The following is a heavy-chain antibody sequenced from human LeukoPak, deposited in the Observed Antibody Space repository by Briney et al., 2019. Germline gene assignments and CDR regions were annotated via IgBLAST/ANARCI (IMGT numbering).Heavy chain of an antibody. J-gene: IGHJ4*02. CDR2: INRDGSQK. D-gene: IGHD2-15*01. CDR3: ASRAARDY. CDR1: GFSLSAYW. V-gene: IGHV3-7*01. Sequence: PGGSLRLSCAASGFSLSAYWMTWVRQAPGKGLEWVANINRDGSQKNHVDSVKGRFTISRDNAENSLFLQMNSLRAEDTAVYYCASRAARDYWGQGTLVTVSS.